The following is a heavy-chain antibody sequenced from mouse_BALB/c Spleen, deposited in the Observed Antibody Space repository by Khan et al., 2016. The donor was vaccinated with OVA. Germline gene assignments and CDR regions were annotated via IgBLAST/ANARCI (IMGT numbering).Heavy chain of an antibody. CDR2: IYPGSGNT. J-gene: IGHJ3*01. D-gene: IGHD1-2*01. V-gene: IGHV1-77*01. Sequence: QVQLQQPGAELARPGASVKLSCKASGYTFTDYYINWVKQRTGQGLEWIGEIYPGSGNTYYTEKFKDKATLTADKSSTTAYMQLSSLTSGDSAVYCCARRNDVGYTFAYWGQGTLVTVSA. CDR3: ARRNDVGYTFAY. CDR1: GYTFTDYY.